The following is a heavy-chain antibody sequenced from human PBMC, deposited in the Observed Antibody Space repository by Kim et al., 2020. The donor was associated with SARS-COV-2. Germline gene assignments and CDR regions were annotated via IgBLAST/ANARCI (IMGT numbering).Heavy chain of an antibody. J-gene: IGHJ6*02. D-gene: IGHD3-10*01. CDR2: IYYSGST. CDR1: GGSISSYS. CDR3: ARGAHDEGRRGGYYGMDV. Sequence: SETLSLTCTVSGGSISSYSWSWIRQPPGKGLEWIAYIYYSGSTNYNPSLKSRVTISVDTSKNQFSLKLSSVTAADTAVYYCARGAHDEGRRGGYYGMDVWGQGTTVTVSS. V-gene: IGHV4-59*13.